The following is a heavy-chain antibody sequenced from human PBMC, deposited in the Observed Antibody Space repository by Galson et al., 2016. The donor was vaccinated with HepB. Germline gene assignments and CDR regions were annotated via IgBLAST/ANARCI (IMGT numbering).Heavy chain of an antibody. CDR2: IFHSGST. D-gene: IGHD6-19*01. V-gene: IGHV4-59*01. CDR3: AVLGGMAGFDY. J-gene: IGHJ4*02. CDR1: GDSIRSSF. Sequence: SETLSLTCTVSGDSIRSSFWSWLRQPPGKGLEWIGYIFHSGSTNYNPALKSRVTISVDTSKNQFSLKLTSVTAADTAVYYCAVLGGMAGFDYWGQGTLVTVSS.